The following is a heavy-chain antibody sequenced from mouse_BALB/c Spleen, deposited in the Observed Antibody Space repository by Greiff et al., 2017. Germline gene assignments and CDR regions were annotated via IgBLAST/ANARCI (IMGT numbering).Heavy chain of an antibody. V-gene: IGHV1-9*01. CDR3: ARPDSSGYTWFAY. D-gene: IGHD3-2*01. CDR2: ILPGSGST. CDR1: GYTFSSYW. J-gene: IGHJ3*01. Sequence: VQLQQSGAELMKPGASVKISCKATGYTFSSYWIEWVKQRPGHGLEWIGEILPGSGSTNYNEKFKGKATFTADTSSNQDYMQLSSLTSEDSAVYSCARPDSSGYTWFAYWGQGTLVTVAA.